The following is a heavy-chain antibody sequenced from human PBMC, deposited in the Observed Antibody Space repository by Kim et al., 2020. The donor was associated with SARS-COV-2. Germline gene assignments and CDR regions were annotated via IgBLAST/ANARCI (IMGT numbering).Heavy chain of an antibody. V-gene: IGHV2-5*02. CDR1: GFSLSTSGVG. CDR3: AHRRPGPFGGDFDY. CDR2: IYWDDDK. Sequence: SGPTLVNPTQTLTLTCTFSGFSLSTSGVGVGWIRQPPGKALEWLALIYWDDDKRYSPSLKNRLTITKDTSKNQVVLTMTNMDPVDTATYDCAHRRPGPFGGDFDYWGQGTLVTVSS. D-gene: IGHD3-10*01. J-gene: IGHJ4*02.